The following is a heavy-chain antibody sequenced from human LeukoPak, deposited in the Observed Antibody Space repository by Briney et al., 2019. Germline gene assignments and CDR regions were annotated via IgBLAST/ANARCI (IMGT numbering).Heavy chain of an antibody. D-gene: IGHD6-13*01. J-gene: IGHJ4*02. CDR3: ARLYSSSWPTSFDY. CDR1: GGSFSGYY. CDR2: INHSGST. Sequence: SETLSLTCGVYGGSFSGYYWSWIRQPPGKGLEWIGEINHSGSTNYNPSLKSRVTISVDTSKNQFSLKLSSVTAADTAVYYCARLYSSSWPTSFDYWGQGTLVTVSS. V-gene: IGHV4-34*01.